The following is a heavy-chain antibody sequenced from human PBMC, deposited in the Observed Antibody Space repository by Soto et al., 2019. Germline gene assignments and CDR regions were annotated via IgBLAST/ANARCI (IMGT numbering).Heavy chain of an antibody. D-gene: IGHD6-13*01. J-gene: IGHJ6*02. CDR2: INPNSGGT. CDR3: ARVLSTIAAAGPGRYGMDV. CDR1: GYTFTGYY. Sequence: ASVKVSCKASGYTFTGYYMHWVRQAPGQGLEWMGWINPNSGGTNYAQKFQGWVTMTRDTSISTAYMELSRLRSDDTAVYYCARVLSTIAAAGPGRYGMDVWGQGTTVTVSS. V-gene: IGHV1-2*04.